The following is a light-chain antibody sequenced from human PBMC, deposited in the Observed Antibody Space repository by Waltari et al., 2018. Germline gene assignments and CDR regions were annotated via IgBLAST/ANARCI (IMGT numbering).Light chain of an antibody. CDR2: DDR. Sequence: SYVLTQPPSVSVAPGQTARITCGGNNIGSKSVHWYQQKPGQAPVLVVYDDRDRPSGIPERCSGSNSGNTATLTISRVEAGDEADYYCQGWDSSTDHVVFGGGTKLTVL. J-gene: IGLJ2*01. V-gene: IGLV3-21*02. CDR1: NIGSKS. CDR3: QGWDSSTDHVV.